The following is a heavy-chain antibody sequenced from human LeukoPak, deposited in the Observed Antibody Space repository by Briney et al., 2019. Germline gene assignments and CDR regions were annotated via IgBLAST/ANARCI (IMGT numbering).Heavy chain of an antibody. Sequence: PGGSLRLSCAASGFTFSSYAMSWVRQAPGKGLEWVSGICGTSNSTYYADSVKGRFTISRDNSNNTLYLQMNSLRAEDTAVYYCAKVGEITIFGVVEGADYWGQGTLVTVSS. J-gene: IGHJ4*02. CDR1: GFTFSSYA. V-gene: IGHV3-23*01. CDR2: ICGTSNST. D-gene: IGHD3-3*01. CDR3: AKVGEITIFGVVEGADY.